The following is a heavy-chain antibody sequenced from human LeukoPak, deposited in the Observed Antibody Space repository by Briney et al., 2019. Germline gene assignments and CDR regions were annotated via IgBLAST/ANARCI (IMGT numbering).Heavy chain of an antibody. V-gene: IGHV4-39*07. CDR2: IYYSGST. Sequence: SETLSLTCTVSGGSISSSSYYWGWIRQPPGKGLEWIGSIYYSGSTYYNPSLKSRVTISVDTSKNQFSLKLSSVTAADTAVYYCASGLYYYDSSGYYYFDIWGQGTMVTVSS. D-gene: IGHD3-22*01. CDR1: GGSISSSSYY. CDR3: ASGLYYYDSSGYYYFDI. J-gene: IGHJ3*02.